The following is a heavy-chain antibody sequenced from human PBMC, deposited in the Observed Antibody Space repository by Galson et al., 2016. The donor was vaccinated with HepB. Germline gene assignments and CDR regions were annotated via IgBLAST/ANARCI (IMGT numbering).Heavy chain of an antibody. Sequence: SETLSLTCTVSGGSVSSGGYSWGWIRQPPGKGLEWIGSIYHGYTETTYYNPSLKSRITLSVDTSKNRVSLKLSSVTAADTAVYYCARQYTSDPFDSWGQGTLVTVSS. CDR1: GGSVSSGGYS. V-gene: IGHV4-39*01. J-gene: IGHJ4*02. CDR3: ARQYTSDPFDS. CDR2: IYHGYTETT. D-gene: IGHD6-19*01.